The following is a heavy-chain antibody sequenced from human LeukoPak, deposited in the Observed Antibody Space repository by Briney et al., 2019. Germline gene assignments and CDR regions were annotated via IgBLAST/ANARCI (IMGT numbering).Heavy chain of an antibody. CDR2: IFSGGST. CDR1: GDSISSDY. CDR3: AGGSVNNWFDP. J-gene: IGHJ5*02. V-gene: IGHV4-59*01. Sequence: SETLSLTCTVSGDSISSDYWNWIRQPPGKGLEWIGYIFSGGSTAYNPSLKSRATISADTSKNQVSLKVNFVTAADTAVYFCAGGSVNNWFDPWGQGTLVTVST. D-gene: IGHD2-15*01.